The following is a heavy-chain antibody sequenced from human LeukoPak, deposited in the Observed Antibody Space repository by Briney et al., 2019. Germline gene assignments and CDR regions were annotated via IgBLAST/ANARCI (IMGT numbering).Heavy chain of an antibody. Sequence: GGSLRLSCAASGFTFSSYSMNWVRQAPGKGLEWVSAISGSGGSTYYADSVKGRFTISRDNSKNTLYLQMNSLRAEDTAVYYCASMVRGVISVDYWGQGTLVTVSS. CDR1: GFTFSSYS. D-gene: IGHD3-10*01. CDR3: ASMVRGVISVDY. J-gene: IGHJ4*02. CDR2: ISGSGGST. V-gene: IGHV3-23*01.